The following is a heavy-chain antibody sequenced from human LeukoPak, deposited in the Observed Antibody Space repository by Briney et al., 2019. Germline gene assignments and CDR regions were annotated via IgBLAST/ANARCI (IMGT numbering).Heavy chain of an antibody. CDR1: GFTFSSYW. V-gene: IGHV3-7*01. J-gene: IGHJ5*02. Sequence: GGSLRLSCAGSGFTFSSYWMGWVRQAPGKGLEWVASIKPDGSETSYVDSVRGRFTISRDSPKSSLYLQMNSLTAEDTAVYHCTRDASWGQGTLVTVSS. CDR2: IKPDGSET. CDR3: TRDAS.